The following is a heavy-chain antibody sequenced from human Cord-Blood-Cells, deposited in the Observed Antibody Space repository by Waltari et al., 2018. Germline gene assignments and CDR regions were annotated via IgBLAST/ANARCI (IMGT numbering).Heavy chain of an antibody. D-gene: IGHD6-6*01. CDR3: ARALYSSSYWFDP. CDR2: MNPNSGNT. Sequence: VRQATGQGLEWMGWMNPNSGNTGYAQKFQGRVTITRNTSISTAYMELSSLRSEDTAVYYCARALYSSSYWFDPWGQGTLVTVSS. V-gene: IGHV1-8*03. J-gene: IGHJ5*02.